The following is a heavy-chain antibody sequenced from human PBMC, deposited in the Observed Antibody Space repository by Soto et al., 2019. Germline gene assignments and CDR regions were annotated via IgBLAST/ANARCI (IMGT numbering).Heavy chain of an antibody. V-gene: IGHV4-59*01. CDR3: ARTRAGGFDY. D-gene: IGHD6-13*01. CDR2: IHNGRST. J-gene: IGHJ4*02. Sequence: QVQLQESGPGLVKPSETLSLTCTVSGDSLTRNYWSWIRQPPGKGLEWLAYIHNGRSTNYNPSLMSRLSTSPDTSKSQFSLNLNSVTAADTAVYYCARTRAGGFDYWGQGTLVTVSS. CDR1: GDSLTRNY.